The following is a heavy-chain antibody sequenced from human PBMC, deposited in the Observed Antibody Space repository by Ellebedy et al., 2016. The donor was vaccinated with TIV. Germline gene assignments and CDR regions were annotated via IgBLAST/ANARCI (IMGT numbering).Heavy chain of an antibody. J-gene: IGHJ4*02. CDR1: GFTFSTYA. CDR3: AIPSGRYGTNY. D-gene: IGHD1/OR15-1a*01. CDR2: ISGNGVNS. Sequence: GESLKISCAASGFTFSTYAMSWVRQAPGRGLEWVSDISGNGVNSHYADSVKGRFTISRDNSKNTLNLQMNSLRAEDTAVYYCAIPSGRYGTNYWGQGTLVTVSS. V-gene: IGHV3-23*01.